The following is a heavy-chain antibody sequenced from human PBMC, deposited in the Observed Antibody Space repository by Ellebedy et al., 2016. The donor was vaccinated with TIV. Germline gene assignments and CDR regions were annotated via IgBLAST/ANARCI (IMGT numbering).Heavy chain of an antibody. CDR1: GFTVNNNY. D-gene: IGHD2-15*01. V-gene: IGHV3-66*01. CDR2: IYSGGTT. Sequence: PGGSLRLSCAASGFTVNNNYMTWVRQPPGKGLEWVSLIYSGGTTYYADSVQGRFTISRDISKNTLFLQMNSLRDDDTAVYYCARGVGFCSGASCYALGYWGQGTLVTVSS. J-gene: IGHJ4*02. CDR3: ARGVGFCSGASCYALGY.